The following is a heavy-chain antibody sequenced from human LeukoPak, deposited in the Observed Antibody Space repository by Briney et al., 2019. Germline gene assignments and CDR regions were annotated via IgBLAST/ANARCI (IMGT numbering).Heavy chain of an antibody. J-gene: IGHJ4*02. D-gene: IGHD6-13*01. CDR2: ISSSSSYI. Sequence: GGSLRLSCEASGFTFSTYNMNWVRQAPGKRLEWVSSISSSSSYIYYADSVKGRFTISRDNAKNSLYLQMNSLRAEDTAVYYCARDLYSSSWLNYHYFDYWGQGALVTVSS. V-gene: IGHV3-21*01. CDR1: GFTFSTYN. CDR3: ARDLYSSSWLNYHYFDY.